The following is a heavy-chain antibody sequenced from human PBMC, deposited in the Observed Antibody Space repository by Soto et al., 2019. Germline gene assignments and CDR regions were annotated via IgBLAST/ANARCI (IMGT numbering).Heavy chain of an antibody. J-gene: IGHJ4*02. Sequence: PGGSLRLSCAASGFTFSSCSMHWLRHAPGKALEGVAAISHDGSNKYYADSVKGRFTISRDNSKNTLYLQMYSLRADDTAVYYFAKDHLSDDTFEFDYWGQGTVVNVSS. CDR2: ISHDGSNK. D-gene: IGHD3-16*01. CDR3: AKDHLSDDTFEFDY. CDR1: GFTFSSCS. V-gene: IGHV3-30*18.